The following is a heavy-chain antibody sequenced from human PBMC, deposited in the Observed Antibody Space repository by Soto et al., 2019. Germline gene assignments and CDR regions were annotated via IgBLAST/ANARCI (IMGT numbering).Heavy chain of an antibody. Sequence: TLSLTCTVSGGSIGSYYWSWIRRPPGKGLEWIGYIYYSGSTNYNPSLKSRVTISVDTSKNQYSLKLSSVTAADTAVYYCARQSGSGRSYYYYGMDVWGQGTTVTVSS. CDR2: IYYSGST. D-gene: IGHD3-10*01. J-gene: IGHJ6*02. V-gene: IGHV4-59*01. CDR1: GGSIGSYY. CDR3: ARQSGSGRSYYYYGMDV.